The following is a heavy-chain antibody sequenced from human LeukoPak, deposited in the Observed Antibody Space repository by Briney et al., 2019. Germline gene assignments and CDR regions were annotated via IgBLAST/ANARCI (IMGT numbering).Heavy chain of an antibody. D-gene: IGHD3-9*01. J-gene: IGHJ6*02. CDR2: IIPILGIA. CDR3: ALRTYYDILTGYYIDYYYYGMDV. Sequence: ASVKVSCKASGGTFISYAISWVRQAPGQGLEWMGRIIPILGIANYAQKFQGRVTITADKSTSTAYMELSSLRSEDTAVYYCALRTYYDILTGYYIDYYYYGMDVWGQGTTVTVSS. V-gene: IGHV1-69*04. CDR1: GGTFISYA.